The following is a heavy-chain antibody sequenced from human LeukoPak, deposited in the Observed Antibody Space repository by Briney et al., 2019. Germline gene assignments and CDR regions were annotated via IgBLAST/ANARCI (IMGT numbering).Heavy chain of an antibody. V-gene: IGHV1-18*01. CDR1: GYTFTDYG. Sequence: GASVKVSCKASGYTFTDYGISWVRQAPGQGLEWVGWISGYNDNSNHAWELYGRVTMTIDTSATTAYMELRNLRSDDTAVYYCARHCRRDSCYMTTFDVWGQGTVVTVSS. CDR2: ISGYNDNS. D-gene: IGHD3-10*01. CDR3: ARHCRRDSCYMTTFDV. J-gene: IGHJ3*01.